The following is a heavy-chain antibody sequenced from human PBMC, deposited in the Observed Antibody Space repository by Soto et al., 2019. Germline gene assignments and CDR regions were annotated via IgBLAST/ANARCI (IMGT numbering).Heavy chain of an antibody. J-gene: IGHJ6*02. CDR2: INPSGGST. Sequence: ASVKVSCKASGYTFTSYYMHWVRQAPGQGLEWMGIINPSGGSTSYTQKFQGRVTMTRDTSTSTVYMELSSLRSEDTAVYYCARDLDRIVGATDYYYYGMDVWGQGTTVTVSS. CDR1: GYTFTSYY. V-gene: IGHV1-46*01. D-gene: IGHD1-26*01. CDR3: ARDLDRIVGATDYYYYGMDV.